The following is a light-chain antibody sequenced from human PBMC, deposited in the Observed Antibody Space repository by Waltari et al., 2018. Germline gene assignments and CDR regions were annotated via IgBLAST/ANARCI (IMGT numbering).Light chain of an antibody. CDR1: NLARKS. V-gene: IGLV3-21*02. CDR3: QVWDGITDHWV. CDR2: DDL. Sequence: SYVLTQPPSVSVAPGATATVTCGGDNLARKSVHWFQSKPGQAPVLVLYDDLDRPSGIPERFSGSNSGNTATLTISRVEGGDEADYYCQVWDGITDHWVFGGGTKLSVL. J-gene: IGLJ3*02.